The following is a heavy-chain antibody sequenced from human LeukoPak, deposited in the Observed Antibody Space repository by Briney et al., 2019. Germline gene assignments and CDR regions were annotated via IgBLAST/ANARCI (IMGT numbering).Heavy chain of an antibody. CDR2: IKSKTDGGTT. J-gene: IGHJ5*02. V-gene: IGHV3-15*01. CDR3: TRDSGTYNWLDP. CDR1: GFTFSNAW. D-gene: IGHD1-26*01. Sequence: GGSLRLSCAASGFTFSNAWMSWVRQAPGKGLEWVGRIKSKTDGGTTDYAAPVTGRFTISRDDSKNTAYLQMNSLKTEDTALYYCTRDSGTYNWLDPWGQGTLVTVSS.